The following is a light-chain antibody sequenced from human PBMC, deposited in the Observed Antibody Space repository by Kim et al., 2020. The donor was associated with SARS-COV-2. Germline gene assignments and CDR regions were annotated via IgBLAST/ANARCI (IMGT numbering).Light chain of an antibody. V-gene: IGKV2-28*01. Sequence: DIVLTQSPLSLPVTPGEPASISCRSSQSLLHSDAYNYLDWYLQKPGQSPQLLIYLGSNRASGVPDRFSGSGSGTDFTLKISRVEAEDVRVYYCMQALQTPNTFGQGTRLEIK. CDR3: MQALQTPNT. J-gene: IGKJ5*01. CDR2: LGS. CDR1: QSLLHSDAYNY.